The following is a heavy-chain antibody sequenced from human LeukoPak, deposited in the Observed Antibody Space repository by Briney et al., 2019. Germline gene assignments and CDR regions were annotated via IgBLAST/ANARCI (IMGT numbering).Heavy chain of an antibody. J-gene: IGHJ5*02. CDR3: ARADSSGWYDGYWFDP. Sequence: PSETLSLTCTVSGGSISSYYWSWIRQPPGKGLEWIGYIYYSGSTNYNPSLKSRVTISVDTSKNQFSLKLSSVIAADTAVYYCARADSSGWYDGYWFDPWGQGTLVTVSS. D-gene: IGHD6-19*01. V-gene: IGHV4-59*01. CDR2: IYYSGST. CDR1: GGSISSYY.